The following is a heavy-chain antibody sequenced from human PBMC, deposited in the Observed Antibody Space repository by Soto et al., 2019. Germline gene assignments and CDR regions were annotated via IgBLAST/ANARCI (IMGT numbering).Heavy chain of an antibody. V-gene: IGHV1-18*01. CDR2: ISAYNGNT. CDR1: GYTFTSYG. D-gene: IGHD2-21*02. Sequence: ASVKVSCKASGYTFTSYGISWVRQAPGQGLEWMGWISAYNGNTNYAQKLQGRVTMTTDTSTSTAYMELRSLRSDDTAVYYCARDIYSRVVTATDDYWGQGTLVTGSS. CDR3: ARDIYSRVVTATDDY. J-gene: IGHJ4*02.